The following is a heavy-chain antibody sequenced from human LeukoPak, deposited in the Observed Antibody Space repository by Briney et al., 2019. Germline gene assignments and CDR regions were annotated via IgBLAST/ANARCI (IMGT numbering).Heavy chain of an antibody. CDR1: GYTFTGYY. V-gene: IGHV1-2*02. J-gene: IGHJ6*02. D-gene: IGHD2-2*01. CDR2: INPNSGGT. CDR3: ARERRYCSSTSCYLSLYYYGMDV. Sequence: GASVKVSCKASGYTFTGYYMHWVRQAPGQGLEWMGWINPNSGGTNYAQKFQGRVTMTRDTSISTAYMELSRLRSDDTAVYYCARERRYCSSTSCYLSLYYYGMDVWGQGTTVTVSS.